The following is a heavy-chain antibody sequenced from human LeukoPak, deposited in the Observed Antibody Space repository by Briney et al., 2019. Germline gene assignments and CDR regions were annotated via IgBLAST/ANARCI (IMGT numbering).Heavy chain of an antibody. CDR1: GFTFSNYW. CDR3: AKDWSRYSSGWLPGTSFDY. Sequence: GGSLRLSCAASGFTFSNYWMSWVRQAPGKGLEWVANIKQDGSEKYYVDSVKGRLTISRDNAKNSLSLQMNSLRAEDTAVYYCAKDWSRYSSGWLPGTSFDYWGQGTLVTVSS. V-gene: IGHV3-7*01. D-gene: IGHD6-19*01. J-gene: IGHJ4*02. CDR2: IKQDGSEK.